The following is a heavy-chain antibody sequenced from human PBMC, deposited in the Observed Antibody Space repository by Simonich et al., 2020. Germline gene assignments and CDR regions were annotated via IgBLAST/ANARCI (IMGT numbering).Heavy chain of an antibody. J-gene: IGHJ4*02. Sequence: QVQLVQSGAEVKKPGASVKVSCKASGYTFTGYYMHWVRQAAGQGLEWMGWINPNSGGTNYEQKFQGRVTMTRYTSISTAYMELSRLRSDDTAVYYCASSKLATIDYWGQGTLVTVSS. CDR1: GYTFTGYY. CDR2: INPNSGGT. CDR3: ASSKLATIDY. D-gene: IGHD5-12*01. V-gene: IGHV1-2*02.